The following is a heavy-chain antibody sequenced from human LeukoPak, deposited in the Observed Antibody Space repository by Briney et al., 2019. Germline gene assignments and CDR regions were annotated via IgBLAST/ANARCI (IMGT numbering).Heavy chain of an antibody. CDR2: LYSGGDT. D-gene: IGHD6-13*01. J-gene: IGHJ4*02. CDR3: AGGNSWPGLSY. Sequence: PGGSLRLSCAASGFTVSSKYMSWVRQAPGKGLEWVSVLYSGGDTYYADSAKGRFTISRDKSKNTLYLQMNTLRAEDTAVYFCAGGNSWPGLSYWGQGTLLTVPS. V-gene: IGHV3-66*01. CDR1: GFTVSSKY.